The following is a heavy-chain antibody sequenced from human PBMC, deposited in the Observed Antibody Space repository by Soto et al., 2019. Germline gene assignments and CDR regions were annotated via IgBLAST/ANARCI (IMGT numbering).Heavy chain of an antibody. CDR1: GYSFNTYW. CDR2: IHPGNSDA. J-gene: IGHJ4*02. D-gene: IGHD3-10*01. V-gene: IGHV5-51*01. CDR3: VRNNVARYYYSTRGSYDS. Sequence: GESLKISCKGPGYSFNTYWIAWVRQMPGKGLEWMGIIHPGNSDARYSPSFQGHVTISADKSISTAYLQWGSLQASDTAMYYCVRNNVARYYYSTRGSYDSSGQGTLVTVSS.